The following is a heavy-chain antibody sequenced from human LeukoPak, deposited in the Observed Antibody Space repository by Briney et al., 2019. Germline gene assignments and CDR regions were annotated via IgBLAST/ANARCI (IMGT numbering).Heavy chain of an antibody. CDR3: AGNYNSWTGLNY. CDR2: IGNKVRNYGT. V-gene: IGHV3-73*01. Sequence: GGSLRLSCAASGFTFSDSAMPWVRQASGKGLEWVGHIGNKVRNYGTEYAPSLRGRFTISRDDSEDTAYLQVDGLKTEDTAVYYCAGNYNSWTGLNYWGQGTLVTVSS. CDR1: GFTFSDSA. J-gene: IGHJ4*02. D-gene: IGHD1-1*01.